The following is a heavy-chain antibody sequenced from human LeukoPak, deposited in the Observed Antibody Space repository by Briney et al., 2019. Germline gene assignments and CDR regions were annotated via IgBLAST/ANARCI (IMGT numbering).Heavy chain of an antibody. CDR2: ISAYNGNT. D-gene: IGHD6-19*01. V-gene: IGHV1-18*01. Sequence: ASVKVSCKASGYTFTSYGISWVRQAPGQGLEWMGWISAYNGNTNYAQKFQGRVTMTRDTSISTAYMELSRLRSDDTAVYYCARGGWSGDAFDIWGQGTMVTVPS. CDR1: GYTFTSYG. J-gene: IGHJ3*02. CDR3: ARGGWSGDAFDI.